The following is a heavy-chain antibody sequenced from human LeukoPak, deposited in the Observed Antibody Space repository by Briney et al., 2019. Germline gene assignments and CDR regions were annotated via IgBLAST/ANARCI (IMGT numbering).Heavy chain of an antibody. CDR1: GGSFSGYY. V-gene: IGHV4-34*01. J-gene: IGHJ4*02. D-gene: IGHD5-18*01. Sequence: PSETLSLTCAVYGGSFSGYYWSWIRQPPGKGLEWIGEINHSGSTNYNPSLKSRVTISVDTSKNQFSLKLSSVTAADTAVYYCARWGRGYSYVSDYWGQGTLVTVSP. CDR3: ARWGRGYSYVSDY. CDR2: INHSGST.